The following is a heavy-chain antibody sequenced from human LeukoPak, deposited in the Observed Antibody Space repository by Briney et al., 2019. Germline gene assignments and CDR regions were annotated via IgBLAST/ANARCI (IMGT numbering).Heavy chain of an antibody. J-gene: IGHJ6*02. Sequence: GGSLRLSCAASGFTFSSYWMSWVRQAPGKGLEWVANIKQDGSEKYYVDSVKGRFTISRDNAKNSLYLQMNSLRAEDTAVYYCARDPMILGTYYYYGMDVWGQGTTVTVSS. CDR3: ARDPMILGTYYYYGMDV. CDR2: IKQDGSEK. CDR1: GFTFSSYW. V-gene: IGHV3-7*03. D-gene: IGHD3-22*01.